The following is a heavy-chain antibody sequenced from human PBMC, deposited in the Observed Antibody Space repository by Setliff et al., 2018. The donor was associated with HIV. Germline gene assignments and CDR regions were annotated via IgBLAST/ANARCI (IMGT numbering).Heavy chain of an antibody. CDR2: IYYSGST. D-gene: IGHD4-17*01. J-gene: IGHJ3*02. V-gene: IGHV4-39*01. CDR3: ARQSVRHDAFDI. Sequence: SETLSLTCTVSGGSISGSSYYWGWIRQPPGKGLEWIGSIYYSGSTYYNPSLKSRVTISVDTSKNQFSLKLSSVTAADTAVYYCARQSVRHDAFDIWGQGTMVTVSS. CDR1: GGSISGSSYY.